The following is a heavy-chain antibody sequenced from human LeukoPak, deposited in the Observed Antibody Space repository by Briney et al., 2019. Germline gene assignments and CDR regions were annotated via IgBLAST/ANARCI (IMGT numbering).Heavy chain of an antibody. CDR2: IYPDGTT. V-gene: IGHV4-4*02. J-gene: IGHJ1*01. Sequence: PSGTLSLTCTVSRGSISSSNWWSGVRQPPGKGLEWIGKIYPDGTTNSNSYLQRPVTMSVDKSKNQFSLRLSSVTAADTAVYFCARDYANYYFQYWGQGTLVTVSS. CDR1: RGSISSSNW. D-gene: IGHD4/OR15-4a*01. CDR3: ARDYANYYFQY.